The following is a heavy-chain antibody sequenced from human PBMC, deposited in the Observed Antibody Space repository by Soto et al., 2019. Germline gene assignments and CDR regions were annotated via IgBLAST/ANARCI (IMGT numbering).Heavy chain of an antibody. CDR1: GFSFSSYN. Sequence: EVQLVESGGGLVKPEASLRLSCAASGFSFSSYNMKWVRQAPGKGLEWVSSISTSGSYIFYAGSVRGRFTIFRDDAKNSLHLQMNSVRVEDTAVYYCATIGDRDGFDIWGQGTTVIVSS. D-gene: IGHD4-17*01. CDR2: ISTSGSYI. J-gene: IGHJ3*02. CDR3: ATIGDRDGFDI. V-gene: IGHV3-21*06.